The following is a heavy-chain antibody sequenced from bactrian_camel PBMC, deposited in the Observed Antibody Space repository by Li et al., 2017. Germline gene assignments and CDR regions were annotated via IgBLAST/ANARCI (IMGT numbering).Heavy chain of an antibody. CDR2: IDSDGAT. J-gene: IGHJ4*01. D-gene: IGHD7*01. CDR1: VYDKEYGDSDYC. Sequence: HVQLVESGGGSVQSGGSLRLSCVASVYDKEYGDSDYCMGWFRQASGKEREEVASIDSDGATVYADAVKGRFTISKDNGKNTLYLQMNSLKPEDSGMYYCAAGLWSGNWSRGEYYYWGQGTQVTVS. V-gene: IGHV3S6*01. CDR3: AAGLWSGNWSRGEYYY.